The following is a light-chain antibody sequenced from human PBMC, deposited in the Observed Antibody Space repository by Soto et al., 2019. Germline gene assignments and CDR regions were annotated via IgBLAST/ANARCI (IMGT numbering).Light chain of an antibody. CDR3: QSYDSNKRV. J-gene: IGLJ2*01. CDR1: SGSIASNY. Sequence: NFMLTQPHSVSESPGKTVTISCTRSSGSIASNYVQWYQQRPGSAPTTVIYEDNQRPSGVPDWFSGSIDSSSNSASLTISGLKTEDEADYCCQSYDSNKRVFGGGTKVTVL. CDR2: EDN. V-gene: IGLV6-57*04.